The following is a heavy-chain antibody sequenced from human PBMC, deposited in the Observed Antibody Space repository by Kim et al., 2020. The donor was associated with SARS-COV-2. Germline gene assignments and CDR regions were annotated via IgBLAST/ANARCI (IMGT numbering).Heavy chain of an antibody. CDR1: GFTFSSYG. CDR2: ISYDGSNK. J-gene: IGHJ3*02. CDR3: AKDQSRLELLQYAFDI. D-gene: IGHD1-7*01. V-gene: IGHV3-30*18. Sequence: GVSLRLSCAASGFTFSSYGMHWVRQAPGKGLEWVAVISYDGSNKYYADSVKGRFTISRDNSKNTLYLQMNSLRAEDTAVYYCAKDQSRLELLQYAFDIWG.